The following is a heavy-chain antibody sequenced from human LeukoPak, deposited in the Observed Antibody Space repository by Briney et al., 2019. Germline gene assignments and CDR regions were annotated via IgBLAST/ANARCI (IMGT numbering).Heavy chain of an antibody. D-gene: IGHD1-26*01. J-gene: IGHJ4*02. CDR2: INPNSGGT. V-gene: IGHV1-2*02. CDR1: GGTFSSYA. Sequence: EASVKVSCKASGGTFSSYAISWVRQAPGQGLEWMGWINPNSGGTYYAQNFQGRVTMTRDTSITTAYMELSRLRSDDTAVYYCARGGYSGTEKPNDYWGQGTQVTVSS. CDR3: ARGGYSGTEKPNDY.